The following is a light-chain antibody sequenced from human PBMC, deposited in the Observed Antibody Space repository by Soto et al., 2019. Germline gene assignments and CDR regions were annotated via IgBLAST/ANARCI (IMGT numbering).Light chain of an antibody. Sequence: EIVLTQSPGTLSLSPGERATLSCRASQYVGMRFLAWYQQKPGQAPRLLIYGASDRATGIPDRFTGSGSGTDFTLTISRLEPEDFAVYYCQQYGSSPQTFGQGTKVDIK. CDR3: QQYGSSPQT. CDR1: QYVGMRF. J-gene: IGKJ1*01. V-gene: IGKV3-20*01. CDR2: GAS.